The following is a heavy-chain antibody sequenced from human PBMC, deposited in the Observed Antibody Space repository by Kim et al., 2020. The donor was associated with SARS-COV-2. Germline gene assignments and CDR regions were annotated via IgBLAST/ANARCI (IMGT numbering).Heavy chain of an antibody. CDR2: ISSGGSTI. Sequence: GGSLRLSCAASGFTFSSYSMNWVRQAPGKGLEWVSYISSGGSTIYYADSVKGRFTISRDNAKNSLHLQMNSLRDEDTAVYYCARDYRYSSDYWGLGTLVT. CDR1: GFTFSSYS. J-gene: IGHJ4*02. D-gene: IGHD6-13*01. V-gene: IGHV3-48*02. CDR3: ARDYRYSSDY.